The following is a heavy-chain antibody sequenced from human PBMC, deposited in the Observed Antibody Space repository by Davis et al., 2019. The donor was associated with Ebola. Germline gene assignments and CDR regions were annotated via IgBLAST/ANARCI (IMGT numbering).Heavy chain of an antibody. CDR3: ARDGYNFALDS. CDR2: IRYDGRLT. CDR1: GSTFSTSV. J-gene: IGHJ5*01. D-gene: IGHD5-24*01. Sequence: GESLKISCAASGSTFSTSVMHWVRQAPGKGLEWVGFIRYDGRLTQFSDSVKGRFTISRDNSKDTMYLQMNSLRGDDSAIYYCARDGYNFALDSWGQGTLVTVSS. V-gene: IGHV3-30*02.